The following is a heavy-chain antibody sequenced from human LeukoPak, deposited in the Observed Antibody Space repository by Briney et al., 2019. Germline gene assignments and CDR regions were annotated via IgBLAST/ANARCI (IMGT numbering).Heavy chain of an antibody. Sequence: GGSLRLSCAASGFTFSSYEMNWVRQAPGKGLEWVSYISSSGSTIYYADSVKGRFTISRDNAKNSLYLQMNSLRAEDTAVYHCAREGAYSGYQTDYYYGMDVWGKGTTVTVSS. CDR1: GFTFSSYE. CDR3: AREGAYSGYQTDYYYGMDV. V-gene: IGHV3-48*03. CDR2: ISSSGSTI. J-gene: IGHJ6*04. D-gene: IGHD5-12*01.